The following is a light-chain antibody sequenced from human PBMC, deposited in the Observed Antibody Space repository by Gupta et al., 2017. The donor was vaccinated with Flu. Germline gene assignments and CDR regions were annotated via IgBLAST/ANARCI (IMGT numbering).Light chain of an antibody. CDR1: QSISSW. V-gene: IGKV1-5*03. CDR3: QQYNSYSPTWT. J-gene: IGKJ1*01. Sequence: TLSASVGDRVTITCRASQSISSWLAWYQQKPGKAPKLLIYKASSLESGVPSRFSGSGSGTEFTLTISSLQPDDFATYYCQQYNSYSPTWTFGQGTKVEIK. CDR2: KAS.